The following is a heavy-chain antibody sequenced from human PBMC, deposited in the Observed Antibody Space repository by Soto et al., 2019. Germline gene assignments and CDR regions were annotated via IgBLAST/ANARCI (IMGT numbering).Heavy chain of an antibody. V-gene: IGHV1-69*04. Sequence: ASVKVSCKASGGTFSSYTISWVRQAPGQGLEWMGRIIPILGIANYAQKFQGRVTITADKSTSTAYMELSSLRSEDTAVYYCARDMSHGYSSSWYGAFDIWGQGTMVTVSS. J-gene: IGHJ3*02. CDR3: ARDMSHGYSSSWYGAFDI. CDR1: GGTFSSYT. CDR2: IIPILGIA. D-gene: IGHD6-13*01.